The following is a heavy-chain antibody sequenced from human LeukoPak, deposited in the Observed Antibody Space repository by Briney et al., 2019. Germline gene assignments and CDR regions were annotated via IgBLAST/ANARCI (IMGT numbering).Heavy chain of an antibody. D-gene: IGHD5-12*01. CDR1: GFTFDDYG. Sequence: AGGSLRLSCAASGFTFDDYGMSWVRQAPGKGLEWVSGINWNGGSTGYADSVKGRFTISRDNAKNSLYLQMNSLRAEDTALYYCARAMYSGYDYGIGYDYWGQGTLVTVSS. J-gene: IGHJ4*02. CDR3: ARAMYSGYDYGIGYDY. CDR2: INWNGGST. V-gene: IGHV3-20*04.